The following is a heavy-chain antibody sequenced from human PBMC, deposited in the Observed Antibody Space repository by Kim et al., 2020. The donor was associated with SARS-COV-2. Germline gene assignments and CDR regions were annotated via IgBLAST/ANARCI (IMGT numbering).Heavy chain of an antibody. CDR3: AKDRPGGDAFDI. J-gene: IGHJ3*02. CDR1: GFTFSRSA. D-gene: IGHD3-16*01. Sequence: GGSLRLSCAASGFTFSRSAMSWVRQAPGKGLEWVSAIDGSGDRTYYADSLKGRFTISRDNSKNTLYLQMNSLRADDTALYYCAKDRPGGDAFDIWGHGT. CDR2: IDGSGDRT. V-gene: IGHV3-23*01.